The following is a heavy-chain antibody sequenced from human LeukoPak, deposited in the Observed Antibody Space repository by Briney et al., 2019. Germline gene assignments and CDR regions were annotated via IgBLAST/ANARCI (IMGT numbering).Heavy chain of an antibody. Sequence: SETLSLTCTVSGGSISSGDYYWSWIRQPPGTGLEWIGSIYYSGSTYYNPSLKSRVTISLDTSKSQFSLKLSSVTAADTAVYYCARRAGLYNHDSSAYYYFDYWGQGTLVTVSS. CDR1: GGSISSGDYY. CDR2: IYYSGST. J-gene: IGHJ4*02. CDR3: ARRAGLYNHDSSAYYYFDY. V-gene: IGHV4-30-4*01. D-gene: IGHD3-22*01.